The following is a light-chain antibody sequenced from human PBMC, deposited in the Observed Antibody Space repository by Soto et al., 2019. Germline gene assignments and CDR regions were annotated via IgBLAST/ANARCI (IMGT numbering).Light chain of an antibody. CDR2: GDS. J-gene: IGLJ2*01. Sequence: SYELTHPPSVSLAPGQTARITCERNNIGSKSVHWYQQKPGQAPVLVVYGDSDRPSGNPERFSGSNSENTATLTITRVEAGDEADYYCQVWDSSSDHVVFGGGTKVTVL. CDR3: QVWDSSSDHVV. CDR1: NIGSKS. V-gene: IGLV3-21*02.